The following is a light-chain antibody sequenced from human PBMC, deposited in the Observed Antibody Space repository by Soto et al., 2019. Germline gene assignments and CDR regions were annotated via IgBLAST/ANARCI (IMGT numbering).Light chain of an antibody. J-gene: IGKJ1*01. Sequence: EIVLTQSPGTLSLSPGERATLSCRASQSVRSNYLAWYQQKPGQAPRLLIFGASTSATGIPDRFSGSGSGTGFTLTISRLEPEDFAVYYCQQYGDSWTFGQGTKVEIK. CDR3: QQYGDSWT. V-gene: IGKV3-20*01. CDR2: GAS. CDR1: QSVRSNY.